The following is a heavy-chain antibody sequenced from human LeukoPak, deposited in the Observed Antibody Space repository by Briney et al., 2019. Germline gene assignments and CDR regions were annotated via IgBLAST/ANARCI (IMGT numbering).Heavy chain of an antibody. V-gene: IGHV4-59*01. Sequence: SETLSLTCTVSGGSISSYYWSWIRQPPGKGLEWIGYIYYSGSTHYNPSLRSRVTMSVDTPKNQFSLKLSSVTAADTAVYYCARVYDILSGHDAFDFWGQGTMVTVSS. CDR3: ARVYDILSGHDAFDF. D-gene: IGHD3-9*01. CDR2: IYYSGST. J-gene: IGHJ3*01. CDR1: GGSISSYY.